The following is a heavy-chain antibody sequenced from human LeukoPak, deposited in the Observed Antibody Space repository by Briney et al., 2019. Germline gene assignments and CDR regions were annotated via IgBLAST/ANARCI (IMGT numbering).Heavy chain of an antibody. V-gene: IGHV4-59*01. J-gene: IGHJ4*02. CDR2: IYYSGST. Sequence: SETLSLTCTVSGGSISSYYWSWIRQPPGKGLEWIGYIYYSGSTNYNPSLKSRVTISVDTSKNQFSLKLSSVTAADTAVYCCARTYYDYVWGSYRPYYFDYWGQGTLVTVSS. CDR1: GGSISSYY. CDR3: ARTYYDYVWGSYRPYYFDY. D-gene: IGHD3-16*02.